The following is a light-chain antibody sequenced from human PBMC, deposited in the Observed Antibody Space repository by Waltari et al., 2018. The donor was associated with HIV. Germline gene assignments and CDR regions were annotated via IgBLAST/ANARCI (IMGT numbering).Light chain of an antibody. CDR3: TSHTLTRTLL. CDR2: GHN. V-gene: IGLV2-14*01. Sequence: SPGQSLTISCTGSSLDLGLYVFSSWYKQLPNSAPHLITYGHNRRPPGVTSRFSASNSGNVASLTFSGLQPEDEAGYYCTSHTLTRTLLFGGGTRLTVL. CDR1: SLDLGLYVF. J-gene: IGLJ3*02.